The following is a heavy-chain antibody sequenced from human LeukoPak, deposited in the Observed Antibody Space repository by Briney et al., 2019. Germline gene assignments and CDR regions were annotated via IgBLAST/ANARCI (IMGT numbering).Heavy chain of an antibody. V-gene: IGHV4-39*01. CDR2: IFYSGTT. CDR1: GGSISSYY. D-gene: IGHD3-22*01. Sequence: SETLSLTCTVSGGSISSYYWSWIRQPPGKGPEWIGSIFYSGTTYYNPSLKSRVSISVDTSRNQFSLKLSSVTAADTAVYYCASHVHRNYYDDSGYSAYFEHWGQGTPVTVSS. CDR3: ASHVHRNYYDDSGYSAYFEH. J-gene: IGHJ4*02.